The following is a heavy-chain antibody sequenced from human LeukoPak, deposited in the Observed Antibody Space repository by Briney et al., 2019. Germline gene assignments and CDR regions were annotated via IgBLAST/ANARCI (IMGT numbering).Heavy chain of an antibody. D-gene: IGHD2-15*01. CDR1: GYSFTSYW. J-gene: IGHJ6*02. CDR2: IYPGDSDT. Sequence: GESLKISCKGSGYSFTSYWIGWVRQIPGKGLEWIGIIYPGDSDTRYSPSFQGQVTISAHKSISTAYLQWSRPKASDTAMYYCARHAGGCSGGSCYSSYYYYGMDVWGQGTTVTVSS. CDR3: ARHAGGCSGGSCYSSYYYYGMDV. V-gene: IGHV5-51*01.